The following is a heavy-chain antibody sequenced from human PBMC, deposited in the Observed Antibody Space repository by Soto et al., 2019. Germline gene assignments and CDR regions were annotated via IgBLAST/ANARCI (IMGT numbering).Heavy chain of an antibody. CDR3: KTTQTSAGAGTGGDAFGI. D-gene: IGHD6-19*01. Sequence: QVQLVQSGAEVKKPGASVKVSCKASGYTFTSYGISWVRQAPGQGLEWMGWISAYNGNTNYAQKLQGRVTMTTDTSTSTAYMELRSLRSDDTAVYYCKTTQTSAGAGTGGDAFGIWGQRTMVTVSS. CDR2: ISAYNGNT. V-gene: IGHV1-18*01. J-gene: IGHJ3*02. CDR1: GYTFTSYG.